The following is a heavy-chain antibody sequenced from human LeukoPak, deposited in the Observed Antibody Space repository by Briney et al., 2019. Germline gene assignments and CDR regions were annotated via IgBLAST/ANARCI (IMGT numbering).Heavy chain of an antibody. Sequence: GGSLRLSCAASGFTFSSYSMNWVRQAPGKGLEWVSVIYSGGSTYYADSVKGRFTISRDNSKNTLYLQMNSLRAEDTAVYYCARELSGSYGYYFDYWGQGTLVTVSS. D-gene: IGHD1-26*01. CDR1: GFTFSSYS. CDR2: IYSGGST. V-gene: IGHV3-53*01. CDR3: ARELSGSYGYYFDY. J-gene: IGHJ4*02.